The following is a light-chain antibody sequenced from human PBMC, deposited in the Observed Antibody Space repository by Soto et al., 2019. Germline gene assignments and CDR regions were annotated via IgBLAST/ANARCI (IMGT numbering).Light chain of an antibody. V-gene: IGKV1-5*03. J-gene: IGKJ1*01. CDR3: QHYNNYSEA. Sequence: DIQMTQSPSTLSGSVGDRVTITCRASQTISSWLAWYQQKPGKAPKLLIYKASTLKSGVPSRFSGSGSGTELTLTISSLQPDDFATYYCQHYNNYSEAFGQGTKVEL. CDR1: QTISSW. CDR2: KAS.